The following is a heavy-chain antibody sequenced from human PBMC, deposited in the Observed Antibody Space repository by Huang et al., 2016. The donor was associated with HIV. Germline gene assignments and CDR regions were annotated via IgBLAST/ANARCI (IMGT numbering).Heavy chain of an antibody. J-gene: IGHJ4*02. CDR3: VRDPRIQSWLNYFDY. CDR1: GFTFSSYW. Sequence: EVQLVESGGGLVQPGGSLRLSCAASGFTFSSYWMHWVRQAPGKGLGWVSRINSDGSSSGYADSVKGRFTICRDNAKNTLYLQMNSLRAEDTAVYYCVRDPRIQSWLNYFDYWGQGTLVSVSS. V-gene: IGHV3-74*01. D-gene: IGHD3-22*01. CDR2: INSDGSSS.